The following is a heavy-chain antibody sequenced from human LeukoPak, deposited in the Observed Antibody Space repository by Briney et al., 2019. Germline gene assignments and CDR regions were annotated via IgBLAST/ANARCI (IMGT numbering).Heavy chain of an antibody. CDR3: ARQASGGWYYDY. J-gene: IGHJ4*02. CDR1: GYTFTDYY. D-gene: IGHD6-19*01. V-gene: IGHV1-2*02. CDR2: ITPNSGGA. Sequence: ASVKVSCKASGYTFTDYYMHWVRQAPGQGLEWMGWITPNSGGAHYAQKFQGRVSMTRDTSISTIYMELSRLTSGDTAVYYCARQASGGWYYDYWGQGTLVTVSS.